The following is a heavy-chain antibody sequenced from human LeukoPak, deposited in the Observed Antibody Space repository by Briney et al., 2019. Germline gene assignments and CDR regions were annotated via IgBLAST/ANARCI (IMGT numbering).Heavy chain of an antibody. CDR1: GGTFSSYA. D-gene: IGHD6-6*01. J-gene: IGHJ5*02. V-gene: IGHV1-69*04. CDR2: IIPILGIA. Sequence: SVNVSCTASGGTFSSYAISWVRQAPGQGLEWMGRIIPILGIANYAQKFQGRVTITADKSTSTAYMELSSLRSEDTAVYYCARDGYSSSYLLPGPEPTPSSAWGQGTLVTVSS. CDR3: ARDGYSSSYLLPGPEPTPSSA.